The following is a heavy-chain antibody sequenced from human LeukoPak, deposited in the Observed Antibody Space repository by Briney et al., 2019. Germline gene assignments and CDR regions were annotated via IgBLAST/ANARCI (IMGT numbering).Heavy chain of an antibody. D-gene: IGHD1-26*01. CDR3: ARAYVPNWYSGSYDYMDV. CDR2: ISSSGSTI. CDR1: GFTFSSYE. V-gene: IGHV3-48*03. Sequence: GGSLRLSCAASGFTFSSYEMNWVRQAPGKGLEWVSYISSSGSTIYYADSVKGRFTISRDNAKNSLYLRMNSLRAEDTAVYYCARAYVPNWYSGSYDYMDVWGKGTTVTISS. J-gene: IGHJ6*03.